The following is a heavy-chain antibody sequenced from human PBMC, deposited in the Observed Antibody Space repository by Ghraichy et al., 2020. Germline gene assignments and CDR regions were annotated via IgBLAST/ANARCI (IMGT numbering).Heavy chain of an antibody. CDR1: GFTFSSYS. D-gene: IGHD4-11*01. CDR3: ARDGGAYSNYGDLDY. J-gene: IGHJ4*02. V-gene: IGHV3-48*01. Sequence: GGSLRLSCAASGFTFSSYSMNWVRQAPGKGLEWVSYISSSSSTIYYADSVKGRFTISRDNAKNSLYLQMNSLRAEDTAVYYCARDGGAYSNYGDLDYWGQGTLVTVSS. CDR2: ISSSSSTI.